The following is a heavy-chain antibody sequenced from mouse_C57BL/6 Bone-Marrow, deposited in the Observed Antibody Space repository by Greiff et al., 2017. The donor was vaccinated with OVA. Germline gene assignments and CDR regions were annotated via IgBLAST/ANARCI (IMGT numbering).Heavy chain of an antibody. J-gene: IGHJ2*01. Sequence: QVHVKQPGAELVRPGSSVKLSCKASGYTFTSYWMHWVKQRPIQGLEWIGNIDPSDSETHYNQKFKDKATLTVDKSSSTAYMQLSSLTSEDSAVYYCARVYYDLFDYWGQGTTLTVSS. CDR2: IDPSDSET. V-gene: IGHV1-52*01. CDR1: GYTFTSYW. D-gene: IGHD2-4*01. CDR3: ARVYYDLFDY.